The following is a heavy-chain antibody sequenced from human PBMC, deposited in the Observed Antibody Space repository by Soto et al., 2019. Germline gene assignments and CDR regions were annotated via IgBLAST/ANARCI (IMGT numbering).Heavy chain of an antibody. D-gene: IGHD3-9*01. J-gene: IGHJ4*02. CDR1: GGTFSGTA. V-gene: IGHV1-69*01. CDR3: VRAPPNNTFNFVN. CDR2: IIPMFAIT. Sequence: QVQLVQSGAEVKKPGSSVTVSCKVSGGTFSGTASNCVRQAPGQGHECLGGIIPMFAITHYAPNIQRRDAITADDSTSTAYLKLNRLRSDDTAVYHCVRAPPNNTFNFVNWGQGTRVSVSS.